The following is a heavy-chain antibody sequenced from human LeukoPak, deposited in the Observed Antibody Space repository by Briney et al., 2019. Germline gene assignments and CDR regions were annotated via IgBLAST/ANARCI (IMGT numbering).Heavy chain of an antibody. Sequence: ASVKVSCKTSGYPFTSFGISWVRQAPGQGLEWMGWISGYNGKTYYAQNLQGRVTVTTDTSTSTVYMELGSLRSDDMAIYCCARDRVYDYSNPRGFDHWGQGTLVTVSS. CDR1: GYPFTSFG. V-gene: IGHV1-18*03. J-gene: IGHJ4*02. CDR3: ARDRVYDYSNPRGFDH. D-gene: IGHD4-11*01. CDR2: ISGYNGKT.